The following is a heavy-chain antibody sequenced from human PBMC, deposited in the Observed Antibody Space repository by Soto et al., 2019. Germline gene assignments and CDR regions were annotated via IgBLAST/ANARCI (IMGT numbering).Heavy chain of an antibody. D-gene: IGHD1-26*01. CDR2: FSGRDATT. CDR3: VRTIVGATKGGWFDP. V-gene: IGHV3-23*01. CDR1: GFTFSSYT. Sequence: EVQLSESGGGLVQPGGSLRLSCTASGFTFSSYTRSWVRQAPGKGLEWVSSFSGRDATTYYADSVKGRSTISRDKPKTPLYLPMTSLRAEDTALYFCVRTIVGATKGGWFDPWGQGALVTVSS. J-gene: IGHJ5*02.